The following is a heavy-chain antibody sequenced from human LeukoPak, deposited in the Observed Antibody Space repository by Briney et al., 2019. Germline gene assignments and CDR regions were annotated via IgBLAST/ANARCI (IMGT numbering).Heavy chain of an antibody. Sequence: QPGGSLRLSCTASEFTFSSYEMNWVRQAPGKGLEWVAYISNGGSNIRYADSVTGRFTISRDNSKNTLYLQMNTLRAEDTAVYYCARSERAAAGPWFDPWGQGTLVTVSS. CDR3: ARSERAAAGPWFDP. V-gene: IGHV3-48*03. CDR2: ISNGGSNI. D-gene: IGHD6-13*01. J-gene: IGHJ5*02. CDR1: EFTFSSYE.